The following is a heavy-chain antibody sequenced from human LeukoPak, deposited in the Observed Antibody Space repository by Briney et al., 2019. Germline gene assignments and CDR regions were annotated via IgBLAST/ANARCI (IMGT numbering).Heavy chain of an antibody. D-gene: IGHD6-6*01. J-gene: IGHJ4*02. CDR3: ARGRQLAGY. Sequence: PSETLSLTCTVSGGSISSFYWGWIRQPPGKGLEWIGYVYYRGSTDYNPSLKSRVTISVDTSKNQFSLKLTSVTAADTAVYYCARGRQLAGYWGQGTLVTVSS. V-gene: IGHV4-59*01. CDR2: VYYRGST. CDR1: GGSISSFY.